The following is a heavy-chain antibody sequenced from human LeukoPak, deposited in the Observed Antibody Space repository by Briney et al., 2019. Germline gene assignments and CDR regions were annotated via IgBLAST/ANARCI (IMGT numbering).Heavy chain of an antibody. Sequence: ASVKVSCKASGGTFSKHAINWVRQAPGQGLEWMGRINPNSGGTNYAQKFQGRVTMTRDTSISTAYMELSRLRSDDTAVYYCARGRLRFLEWSSLFDPWGQGTLVTVSS. CDR1: GGTFSKHA. J-gene: IGHJ5*02. V-gene: IGHV1-2*06. CDR3: ARGRLRFLEWSSLFDP. CDR2: INPNSGGT. D-gene: IGHD3-3*01.